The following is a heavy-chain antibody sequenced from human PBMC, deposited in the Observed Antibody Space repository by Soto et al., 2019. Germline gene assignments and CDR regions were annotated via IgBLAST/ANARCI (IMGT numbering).Heavy chain of an antibody. CDR2: IYPNDSDI. V-gene: IGHV5-51*01. CDR3: ARHGGHDYWSHYYSEGGYFGMDV. Sequence: PGESLKISCKGFGYSFTSYWIGWVRQMPGKGLEWMGIIYPNDSDIKYSPSFRGQVTISADKSISTAYLQWRSLKASDTAIYYCARHGGHDYWSHYYSEGGYFGMDVWGQGTTVTVS. D-gene: IGHD3-3*01. J-gene: IGHJ6*02. CDR1: GYSFTSYW.